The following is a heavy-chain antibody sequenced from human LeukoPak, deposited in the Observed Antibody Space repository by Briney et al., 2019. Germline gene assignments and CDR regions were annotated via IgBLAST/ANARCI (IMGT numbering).Heavy chain of an antibody. CDR2: IIPILGIA. Sequence: SVKVSCKASGGTFSSYAISWVRQAPGQGLEWMGRIIPILGIANYALKFQGRVTITADKSTSTAYMELSSLRSEDTAVYYCARSLTLFPYYYDSSGYYLDYWGQGTLVTVSS. CDR3: ARSLTLFPYYYDSSGYYLDY. CDR1: GGTFSSYA. D-gene: IGHD3-22*01. J-gene: IGHJ4*02. V-gene: IGHV1-69*04.